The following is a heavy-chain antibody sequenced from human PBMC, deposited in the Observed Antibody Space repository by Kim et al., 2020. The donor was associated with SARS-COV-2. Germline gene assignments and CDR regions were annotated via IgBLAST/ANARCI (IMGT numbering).Heavy chain of an antibody. V-gene: IGHV1-8*01. J-gene: IGHJ6*03. CDR3: ARGNDILTGYPYSFYYYYYMDV. CDR1: GYTFTSYD. Sequence: ASVKVSCKASGYTFTSYDINWVRQATGQGLEWMGWMNPNSGNTGYAQKFQGRVTMTRNTSISTAYMELSSLRSEDTAVYYCARGNDILTGYPYSFYYYYYMDVGGKGTTVTVSS. D-gene: IGHD3-9*01. CDR2: MNPNSGNT.